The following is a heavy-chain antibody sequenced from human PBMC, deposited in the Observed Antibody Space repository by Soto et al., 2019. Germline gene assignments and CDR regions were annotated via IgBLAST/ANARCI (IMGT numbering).Heavy chain of an antibody. CDR3: ARDPYCSSSSCYSYGMDV. V-gene: IGHV3-48*02. D-gene: IGHD2-15*01. CDR2: ISNSCSTI. CDR1: GFTFSSYS. Sequence: GGSLRLSCAASGFTFSSYSMNWVRQAPGKGLEWVSYISNSCSTIFYADSVKGRFTISRDNAKNSLYLQMNSLRDEDTAVYYCARDPYCSSSSCYSYGMDVWGQGTTVTVSS. J-gene: IGHJ6*02.